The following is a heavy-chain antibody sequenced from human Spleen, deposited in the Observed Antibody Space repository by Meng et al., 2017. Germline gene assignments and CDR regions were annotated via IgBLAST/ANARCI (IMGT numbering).Heavy chain of an antibody. Sequence: SETLSLTCTVSGGSISSSSYYWGWIRQPPGKGLEWIGSIYYSGSTYYNPSLKSRVTISVDTSKNQFSLKLSSVTAADTAVYYCARVSRAAYYYDSSGYYYFDYWGQGTLVTVSS. D-gene: IGHD3-22*01. J-gene: IGHJ4*02. CDR1: GGSISSSSYY. CDR3: ARVSRAAYYYDSSGYYYFDY. V-gene: IGHV4-39*07. CDR2: IYYSGST.